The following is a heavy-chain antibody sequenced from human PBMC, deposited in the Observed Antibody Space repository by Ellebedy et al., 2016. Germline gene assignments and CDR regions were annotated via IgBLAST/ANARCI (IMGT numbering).Heavy chain of an antibody. J-gene: IGHJ4*02. CDR3: ARRIGRGYCSSTSCSYFNY. V-gene: IGHV1-8*01. Sequence: ASVKVSXKASGYTFTSYDINWVRQATGQGLEWMGWMNPNSGNTGYAQKFQGRVTMTRNTSISTAYMELSSLRSEDTAVYYCARRIGRGYCSSTSCSYFNYWGQGTLVTVSS. CDR2: MNPNSGNT. D-gene: IGHD2-2*01. CDR1: GYTFTSYD.